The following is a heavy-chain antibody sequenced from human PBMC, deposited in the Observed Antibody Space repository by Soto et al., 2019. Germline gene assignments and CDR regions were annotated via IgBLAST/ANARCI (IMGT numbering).Heavy chain of an antibody. CDR1: DGSISSSSYY. V-gene: IGHV4-39*01. J-gene: IGHJ4*02. Sequence: SETLSLTCTVSDGSISSSSYYWGWIRQPPGKGLEWIGSIYYSGSTYYNPSLKSRVTISVDTSKNQFSLKVSSVTAADAAVYYCARRVAVAGHYFDYWGQGTPVTVSS. D-gene: IGHD6-19*01. CDR2: IYYSGST. CDR3: ARRVAVAGHYFDY.